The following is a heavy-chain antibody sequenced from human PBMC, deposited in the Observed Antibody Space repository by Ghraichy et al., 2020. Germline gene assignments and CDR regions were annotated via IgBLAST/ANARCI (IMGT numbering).Heavy chain of an antibody. J-gene: IGHJ6*02. CDR2: ISWDGGST. V-gene: IGHV3-43*01. CDR3: AKDLGYCSSTSCYYYYYGMEV. D-gene: IGHD2-2*01. CDR1: GFTFDDYT. Sequence: GGSLRLSCAASGFTFDDYTMHWVRQAPGKGLEWVSLISWDGGSTYYADSVKGRFTISRDNSKNSLYLQMNSLRTEDTALYYCAKDLGYCSSTSCYYYYYGMEVWGQGTTVTVSS.